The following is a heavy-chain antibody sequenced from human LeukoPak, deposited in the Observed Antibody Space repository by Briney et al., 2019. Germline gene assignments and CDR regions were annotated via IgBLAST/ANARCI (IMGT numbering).Heavy chain of an antibody. CDR2: ISWNSGSI. J-gene: IGHJ3*02. V-gene: IGHV3-9*01. CDR3: AKDIQQLVEGDAFDI. CDR1: GFTFDDYA. Sequence: GGSLRLSCAASGFTFDDYAMHWVRQAPGKGPEWVSGISWNSGSIGYADSVKGRFTISRDNAKNSLYLQMNSLRAEDTALYYCAKDIQQLVEGDAFDIWGQGTMVTVSS. D-gene: IGHD6-13*01.